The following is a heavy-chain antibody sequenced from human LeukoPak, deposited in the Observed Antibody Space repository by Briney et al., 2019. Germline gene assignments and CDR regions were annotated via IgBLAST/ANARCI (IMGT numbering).Heavy chain of an antibody. CDR1: GGTFSSYA. CDR2: IIPIFGTA. D-gene: IGHD5-12*01. V-gene: IGHV1-69*13. J-gene: IGHJ4*02. CDR3: ARSNSGYDPFDY. Sequence: SVKVSCKASGGTFSSYAISWVRQAPGQGLEWMGGIIPIFGTANYAQKFQGRVTITADESTSTAYMELSSRRSEDTAVYYCARSNSGYDPFDYWGQGTLVTVSS.